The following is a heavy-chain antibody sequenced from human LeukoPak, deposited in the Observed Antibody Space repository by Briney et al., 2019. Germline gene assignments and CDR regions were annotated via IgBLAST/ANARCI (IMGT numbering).Heavy chain of an antibody. CDR1: GFTFTGSA. J-gene: IGHJ2*01. Sequence: PGGSLRLSCAASGFTFTGSAMHWVRQASGEGLECVGKIRSKVDNYATGYAASVKGRFTISRDDSQNTAYLQLNSLKTEDTAVYYCVGRCTSCARYFDLWGRGTLVTVSS. CDR3: VGRCTSCARYFDL. D-gene: IGHD2-2*01. V-gene: IGHV3-73*01. CDR2: IRSKVDNYAT.